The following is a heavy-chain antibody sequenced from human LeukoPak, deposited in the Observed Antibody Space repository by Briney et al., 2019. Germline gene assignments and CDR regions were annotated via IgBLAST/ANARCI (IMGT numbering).Heavy chain of an antibody. CDR3: ARVSLRGRWFDP. CDR2: IYTSGST. D-gene: IGHD2-15*01. V-gene: IGHV4-4*09. Sequence: KPSETLSLTCTVSGGSISSYYWSWIRQPPGKGLERIGYIYTSGSTNYNPSLKSRVTISVDTSKNQFSLKLSSVTAADTAVYYCARVSLRGRWFDPWGQGTLVTVSS. J-gene: IGHJ5*02. CDR1: GGSISSYY.